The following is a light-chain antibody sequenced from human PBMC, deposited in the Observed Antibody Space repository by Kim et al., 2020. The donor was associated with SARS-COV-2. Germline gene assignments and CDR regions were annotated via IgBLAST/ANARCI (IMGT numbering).Light chain of an antibody. J-gene: IGLJ1*01. CDR3: QVWDSSTYV. CDR1: NIGSKN. CDR2: RDS. V-gene: IGLV3-9*01. Sequence: SLALGRTARITCAGNNIGSKNVHWYQQKPGQAPVVVIYRDSDRPSGIPERFSGSNSGNTATLTISRAQAGDEADYYCQVWDSSTYVFGTGTKVTVL.